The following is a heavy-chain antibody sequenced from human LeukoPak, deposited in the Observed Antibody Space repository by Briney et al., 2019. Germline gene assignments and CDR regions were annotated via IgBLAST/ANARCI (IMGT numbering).Heavy chain of an antibody. D-gene: IGHD3-10*01. CDR2: INHSGST. CDR3: ARVSYYGSGSYGRFWFDP. CDR1: GGSFSGYY. J-gene: IGHJ5*02. Sequence: SETLSLTCAVYGGSFSGYYWGWIRQPPGKGLEWIGEINHSGSTNYNPSLKSRVTMSVDTSKNQFSLKLSSVTAADTAVYYCARVSYYGSGSYGRFWFDPWGQGTLVTVSS. V-gene: IGHV4-34*01.